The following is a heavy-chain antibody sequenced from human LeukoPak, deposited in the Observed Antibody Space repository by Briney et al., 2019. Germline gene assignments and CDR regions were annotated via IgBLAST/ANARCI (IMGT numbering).Heavy chain of an antibody. V-gene: IGHV1-24*01. CDR3: ATTLIVVVPAAKFIPNYAFDI. CDR1: GYTPTELS. D-gene: IGHD2-2*01. CDR2: FDPEDGET. Sequence: ASVKVSCKVSGYTPTELSMHWVRQAPGKGLEWMGGFDPEDGETIYAQKFQGRVTMTEDTSTDTAYMELSSLRSEDTAVYYCATTLIVVVPAAKFIPNYAFDIWAKGQWSPSLQ. J-gene: IGHJ3*02.